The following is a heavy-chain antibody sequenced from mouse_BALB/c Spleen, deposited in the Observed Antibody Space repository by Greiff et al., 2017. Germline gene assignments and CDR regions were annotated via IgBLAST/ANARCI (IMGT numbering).Heavy chain of an antibody. CDR3: VRGGGNYIFAY. J-gene: IGHJ3*01. V-gene: IGHV2-9*02. CDR1: GFSLTSYG. Sequence: QVQLKESGPGLVAPSQSLSITCTVSGFSLTSYGVHWVRQPPGKGLEWLGVIWTGGGTNYNSAFMSRLSISKDNSKSQVFLKMNSLQTDDTAIYYCVRGGGNYIFAYWGQGTLVTVSA. CDR2: IWTGGGT. D-gene: IGHD2-1*01.